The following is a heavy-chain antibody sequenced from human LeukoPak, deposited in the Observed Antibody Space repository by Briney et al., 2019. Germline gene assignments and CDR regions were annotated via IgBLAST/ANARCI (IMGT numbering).Heavy chain of an antibody. V-gene: IGHV4-59*01. CDR1: GGSISSYY. Sequence: SETLSLTCTVSGGSISSYYWSWIRQPPGKGLEWIGYIYYSGSTNYNPSLKSRVTISVDTSKNQFSLKLSSVTAAGTAVYYCARDLSYCSGTSCHGYYYYYGMDVWGQGTTVTVSS. D-gene: IGHD2-2*01. CDR3: ARDLSYCSGTSCHGYYYYYGMDV. CDR2: IYYSGST. J-gene: IGHJ6*02.